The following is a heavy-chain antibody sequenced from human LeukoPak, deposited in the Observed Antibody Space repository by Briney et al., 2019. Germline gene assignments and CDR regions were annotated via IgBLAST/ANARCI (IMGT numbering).Heavy chain of an antibody. J-gene: IGHJ3*02. CDR2: ISSSSSYI. CDR3: ARVREWELRYEAFDI. CDR1: GFTFSSYS. Sequence: GGSLRLSCAASGFTFSSYSMNWVRQAPGKGLEWVSSISSSSSYIYYADSVKGRFTISGDNAKNSLYLQMNSLRAEDTAVYYCARVREWELRYEAFDIWGQGTMVTVSS. V-gene: IGHV3-21*01. D-gene: IGHD1-26*01.